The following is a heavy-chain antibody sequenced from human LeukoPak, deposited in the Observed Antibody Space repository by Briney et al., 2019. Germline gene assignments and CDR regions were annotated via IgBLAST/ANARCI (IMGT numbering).Heavy chain of an antibody. Sequence: GGSLRLSCAASGFTFTSYWMSWVRQAPGKGLEWVANIKYERSEKYYVDSVMGRFTISRDNAKNALYLQMNSLRAEDTAVYYCARLRYGGFDPWGQGTLVTVSS. CDR2: IKYERSEK. D-gene: IGHD5-18*01. J-gene: IGHJ5*02. CDR1: GFTFTSYW. CDR3: ARLRYGGFDP. V-gene: IGHV3-7*01.